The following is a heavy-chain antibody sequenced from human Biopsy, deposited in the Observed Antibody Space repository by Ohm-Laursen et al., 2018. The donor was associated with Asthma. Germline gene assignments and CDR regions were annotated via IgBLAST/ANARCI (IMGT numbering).Heavy chain of an antibody. CDR1: GGTLNNYA. J-gene: IGHJ6*02. D-gene: IGHD3-16*02. Sequence: SVKVSCKASGGTLNNYAINWVRQAPGQGLEWMGGISPIFGAIRYAQNFQGRVTITADVFTNTVHMELSSLRSEDAAVLYCAKARCYYHYCDMEVWGQGTTVTVSS. V-gene: IGHV1-69*13. CDR3: AKARCYYHYCDMEV. CDR2: ISPIFGAI.